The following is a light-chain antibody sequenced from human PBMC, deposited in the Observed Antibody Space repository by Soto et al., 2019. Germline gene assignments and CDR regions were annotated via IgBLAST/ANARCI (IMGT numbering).Light chain of an antibody. CDR2: GAS. J-gene: IGKJ3*01. CDR3: QQYRSSPPEFT. Sequence: IVLTQSPGTLSLSAGERATLSCRASQTISSNYLAWYQQKPGQAPRLLIFGASYRATGIPDRFSGSGSGTYFTLTISRLEPEDFAVYYCQQYRSSPPEFTFGPGTKVDIK. V-gene: IGKV3-20*01. CDR1: QTISSNY.